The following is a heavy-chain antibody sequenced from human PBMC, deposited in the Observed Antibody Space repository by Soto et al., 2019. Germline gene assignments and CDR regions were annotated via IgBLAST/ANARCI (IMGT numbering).Heavy chain of an antibody. D-gene: IGHD6-6*01. CDR1: GITFSSYS. CDR2: ISSTGTYI. J-gene: IGHJ3*02. V-gene: IGHV3-21*01. Sequence: EVQLVESGGGLVKPGGSLRLSCAASGITFSSYSMNWVRQAPGKGLECVSSISSTGTYIDYADSVKGRFTISRDNAKNSLFLQMDSLRAEDAALYYCARETNHYSSSSHAFEIWRQGTMVTVSS. CDR3: ARETNHYSSSSHAFEI.